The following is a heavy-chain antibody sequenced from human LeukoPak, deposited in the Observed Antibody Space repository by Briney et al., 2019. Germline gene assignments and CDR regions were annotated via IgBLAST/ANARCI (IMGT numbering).Heavy chain of an antibody. Sequence: ASVKVSCTASGYTLTAYYIHWVRQAPGQGLEWMGWINPNSGGTKYTQNFQGRVTMTRDTSINTAYMEVSSLRSDDTAVYFCARDLDYNDNSDYGSFDVWGQGTMVTVSS. CDR2: INPNSGGT. CDR3: ARDLDYNDNSDYGSFDV. J-gene: IGHJ3*01. V-gene: IGHV1-2*02. CDR1: GYTLTAYY. D-gene: IGHD4/OR15-4a*01.